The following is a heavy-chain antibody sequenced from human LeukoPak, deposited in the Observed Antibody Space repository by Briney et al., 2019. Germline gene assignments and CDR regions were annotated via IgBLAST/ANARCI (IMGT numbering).Heavy chain of an antibody. CDR3: ARERGGYCSGGSCYPNWFDP. CDR1: GYTFTGYY. V-gene: IGHV1-2*04. J-gene: IGHJ5*02. CDR2: INPNSGGT. D-gene: IGHD2-15*01. Sequence: GASVKVSCKASGYTFTGYYMHWVRQAPGQGLEWMGWINPNSGGTNYAQKFQGWVTMTRDTSISTAYMELSRLRSDDTAAYYCARERGGYCSGGSCYPNWFDPWGQGTLVTVSS.